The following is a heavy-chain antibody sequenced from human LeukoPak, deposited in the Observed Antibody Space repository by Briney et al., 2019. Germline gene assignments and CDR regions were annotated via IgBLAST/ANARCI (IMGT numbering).Heavy chain of an antibody. V-gene: IGHV4-31*03. J-gene: IGHJ5*02. CDR3: ARETWDTAMVTNWFDP. Sequence: PSETLSLTCTVSGGSISSGGYYWSWIRQHPGEGLEWIGYIYYSGSTYYNPSLKSRVTISVDTSKNQFSLKLSSVTAADTAVYYCARETWDTAMVTNWFDPWGQGTLVTVSS. D-gene: IGHD5-18*01. CDR2: IYYSGST. CDR1: GGSISSGGYY.